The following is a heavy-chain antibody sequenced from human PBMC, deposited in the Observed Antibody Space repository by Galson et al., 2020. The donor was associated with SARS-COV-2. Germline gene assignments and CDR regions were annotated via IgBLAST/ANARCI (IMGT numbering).Heavy chain of an antibody. V-gene: IGHV4-39*01. J-gene: IGHJ5*02. Sequence: SETLSLTCTVSGGPISSSNYYWACLRQPPGTGLERIGSNYYSGSNSYNPSLMSRVTISVDTSKNQFSLKLSSVTAAEPAVYYCARQFRELLWFGEVLNWFYPWGQGTLVIVSS. CDR3: ARQFRELLWFGEVLNWFYP. CDR2: NYYSGSN. CDR1: GGPISSSNYY. D-gene: IGHD3-10*01.